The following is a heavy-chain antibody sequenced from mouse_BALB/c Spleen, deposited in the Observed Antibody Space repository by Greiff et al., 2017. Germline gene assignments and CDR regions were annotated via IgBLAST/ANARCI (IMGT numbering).Heavy chain of an antibody. Sequence: LVESGAELVRPGTSVKVSCKASGYAFTNYLIEWVKQRPGQGLEWIGVINPGSGGTNYNEKFKGKATLTADKSSSTAYMQLSSLTSDDSAVYFCARRPYFDYWGQGTTLTVSS. CDR2: INPGSGGT. J-gene: IGHJ2*01. V-gene: IGHV1-54*01. CDR3: ARRPYFDY. CDR1: GYAFTNYL.